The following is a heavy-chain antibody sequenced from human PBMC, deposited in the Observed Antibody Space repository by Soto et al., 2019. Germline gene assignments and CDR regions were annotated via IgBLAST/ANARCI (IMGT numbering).Heavy chain of an antibody. CDR1: GYSFTSYG. CDR3: ARRVYDDLYYMDV. V-gene: IGHV1-18*01. J-gene: IGHJ6*03. Sequence: QVQLVQAGAEVKRPEASVKVSCKASGYSFTSYGISWVRQAPGQGLEWMGWISGYNGHPTYAQKVQDRVTMTTDTSTSTAYMELRSLRSDDTAVYYCARRVYDDLYYMDVRGKGTTVTVSS. CDR2: ISGYNGHP. D-gene: IGHD3-3*01.